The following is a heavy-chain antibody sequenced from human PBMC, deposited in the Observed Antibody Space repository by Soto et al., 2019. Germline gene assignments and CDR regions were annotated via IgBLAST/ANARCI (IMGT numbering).Heavy chain of an antibody. V-gene: IGHV1-24*01. CDR2: FDPEDGEI. D-gene: IGHD2-21*01. Sequence: ASVKVSCKISGHTLTELSVHWVRQAPGKGLEWMGGFDPEDGEIIHAQKFQGRVTMTEDTSADSAYMEVSSLTSEDTAVYYCVVGGKGGQQSPFYYRARRTLVPVSS. J-gene: IGHJ4*02. CDR3: VVGGKGGQQSPFYY. CDR1: GHTLTELS.